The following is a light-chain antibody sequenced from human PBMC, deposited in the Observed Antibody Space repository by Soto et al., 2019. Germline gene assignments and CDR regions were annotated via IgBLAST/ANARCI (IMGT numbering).Light chain of an antibody. CDR2: LGS. Sequence: DIVLTQSPLSLPVTPGEPASISCRSTQSLLHPNGYSYLDWFLQKPGQSPQLLIYLGSNRASGVPDRFSGSGSGRDFTLTISSLQPEDFATYYCQQANSFPVTFGPGTKVDIK. V-gene: IGKV2-28*01. J-gene: IGKJ3*01. CDR3: QQANSFPVT. CDR1: QSLLHPNGYSY.